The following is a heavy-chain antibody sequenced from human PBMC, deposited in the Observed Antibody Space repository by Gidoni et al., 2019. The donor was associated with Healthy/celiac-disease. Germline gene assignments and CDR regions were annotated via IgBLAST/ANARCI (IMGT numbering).Heavy chain of an antibody. Sequence: QVQLQQWGAGLLKPSETLSLTCAVYGGSFSGYYWSWIRQPPGKGLEWIGEINHSGSTNYNPSLKSRVTISVDTSKNQFSLKLSSVTAADTAVYYCAREVGQTPFDYWGQGTLVTVSS. J-gene: IGHJ4*02. CDR1: GGSFSGYY. CDR2: INHSGST. V-gene: IGHV4-34*01. CDR3: AREVGQTPFDY. D-gene: IGHD1-26*01.